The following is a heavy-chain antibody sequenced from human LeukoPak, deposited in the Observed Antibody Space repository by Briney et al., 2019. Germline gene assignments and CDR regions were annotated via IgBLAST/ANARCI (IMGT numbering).Heavy chain of an antibody. CDR2: ITYDGSNE. CDR3: ASNANSGSYYLAY. Sequence: GGSLRLSCAASGFTFSSYAMHWVRQAPGKGLGWVAVITYDGSNEYYADSVKGRFTISRDNSKNTLYLQMNSLRAEDTAVYYCASNANSGSYYLAYWGQGSLVTVSS. J-gene: IGHJ4*02. V-gene: IGHV3-30*04. D-gene: IGHD1-26*01. CDR1: GFTFSSYA.